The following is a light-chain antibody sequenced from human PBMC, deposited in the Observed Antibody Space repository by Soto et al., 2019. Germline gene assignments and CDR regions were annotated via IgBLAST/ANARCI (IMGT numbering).Light chain of an antibody. CDR2: EVS. CDR3: CSYAGSSTSYV. V-gene: IGLV2-23*02. Sequence: QSVLTQPASVSGSPGQSITISCTGTSSDVGSYNLVSWYQQHPGKVPKLMIFEVSKRPSGVSNRFSGSKSGDTASLPISGLQAEDEADYYCCSYAGSSTSYVFGTGTKVTAL. J-gene: IGLJ1*01. CDR1: SSDVGSYNL.